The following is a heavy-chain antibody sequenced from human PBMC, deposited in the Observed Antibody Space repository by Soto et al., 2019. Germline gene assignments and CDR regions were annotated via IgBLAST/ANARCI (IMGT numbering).Heavy chain of an antibody. J-gene: IGHJ4*02. Sequence: QVQLQESGPGLVKPSETLSLTCTVSGGSISSYYWSWIRQPPGKGLEWIGYIYYSGSTNYNPSLTSRVTITVDTSKNQFPLTLSSVTAADTAVYYCARRSGSCFDYWGQGTLVTVSS. D-gene: IGHD7-27*01. V-gene: IGHV4-59*08. CDR2: IYYSGST. CDR3: ARRSGSCFDY. CDR1: GGSISSYY.